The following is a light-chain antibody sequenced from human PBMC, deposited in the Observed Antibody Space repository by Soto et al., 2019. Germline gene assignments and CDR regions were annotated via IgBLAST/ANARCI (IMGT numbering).Light chain of an antibody. CDR1: QSVSSSY. CDR3: QQRASWPPSIT. J-gene: IGKJ5*01. CDR2: GAS. V-gene: IGKV3-20*01. Sequence: EIVWTQSPGTLSLSPGERATLSCRASQSVSSSYLAWYQQKPGQAPRLLIYGASSRATGIPARFSGSGSGTDFTLTINSLEPEDFAVYYCQQRASWPPSITFGQGTRLEIK.